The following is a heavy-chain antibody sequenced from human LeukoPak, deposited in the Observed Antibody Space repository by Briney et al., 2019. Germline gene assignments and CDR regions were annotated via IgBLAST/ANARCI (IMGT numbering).Heavy chain of an antibody. D-gene: IGHD2-2*01. CDR1: GFTFSSYA. J-gene: IGHJ5*02. V-gene: IGHV3-23*01. Sequence: GGSLRLSCAASGFTFSSYAMSWVRQAPGKGLEWVSAISGSGGSTYYADSVKGRFTISRDNSKNTLYLQMNSLRAEDTAVYYCAKAPYQLLLLNWFDPWGQGTLVTVSS. CDR3: AKAPYQLLLLNWFDP. CDR2: ISGSGGST.